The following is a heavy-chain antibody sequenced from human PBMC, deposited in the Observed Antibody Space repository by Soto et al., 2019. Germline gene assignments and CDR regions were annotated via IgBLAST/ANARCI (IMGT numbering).Heavy chain of an antibody. CDR3: ARDYFDSSDYTTNWFDP. CDR1: GGSINSNSFY. Sequence: SETRSLTCTVSGGSINSNSFYWGWIRQPPGKGLEWIGNIFYSGTTYYNPSLKSRVTISIDTSQSQFSLKLTSVTAADTALYYCARDYFDSSDYTTNWFDPWGQGTLVTVS. J-gene: IGHJ5*02. D-gene: IGHD3-22*01. V-gene: IGHV4-39*01. CDR2: IFYSGTT.